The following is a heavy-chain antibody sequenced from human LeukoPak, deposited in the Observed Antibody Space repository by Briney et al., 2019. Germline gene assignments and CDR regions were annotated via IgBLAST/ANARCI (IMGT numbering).Heavy chain of an antibody. Sequence: GGSLRLSCAASGFTFSSYAMSWVRQAPGKGLEWVSAISGSGGSTYYADSVKGRFTISRDNSKNALYLQMNSLRAEDTAVYYCAKDPGSGRNGGIFDYWGQGTLVTVSS. D-gene: IGHD6-19*01. J-gene: IGHJ4*02. CDR2: ISGSGGST. CDR3: AKDPGSGRNGGIFDY. CDR1: GFTFSSYA. V-gene: IGHV3-23*01.